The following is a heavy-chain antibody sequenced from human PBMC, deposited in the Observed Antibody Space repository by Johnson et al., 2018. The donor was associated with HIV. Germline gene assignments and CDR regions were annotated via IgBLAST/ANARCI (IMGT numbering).Heavy chain of an antibody. CDR2: ISGSGGST. CDR3: AKDSERITIFGVVIEFNTNDAFDI. D-gene: IGHD3-3*01. V-gene: IGHV3-23*04. Sequence: VQLVESGGGLVQPGGSLRLSCAASGFTFSSYAMSWVRQAPGKGLEWVSAISGSGGSTYYADSVKGRFTISRDNSKNTLYLQMNSLRAEDTAVYYCAKDSERITIFGVVIEFNTNDAFDIWRQGTMVTVSS. J-gene: IGHJ3*02. CDR1: GFTFSSYA.